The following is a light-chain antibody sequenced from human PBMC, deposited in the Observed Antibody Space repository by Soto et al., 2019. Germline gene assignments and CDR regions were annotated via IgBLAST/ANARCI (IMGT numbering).Light chain of an antibody. Sequence: EIVLTQSPATLSLSPGERATLSCRASQSVNRYLAWYQQKPGQAPRLLIYDASNRATGIPARFSGSGSGTDFTLTINSLEPEDFAVYYRQQRMHWPPITFGQGTRLEIK. CDR1: QSVNRY. J-gene: IGKJ5*01. CDR3: QQRMHWPPIT. CDR2: DAS. V-gene: IGKV3-11*01.